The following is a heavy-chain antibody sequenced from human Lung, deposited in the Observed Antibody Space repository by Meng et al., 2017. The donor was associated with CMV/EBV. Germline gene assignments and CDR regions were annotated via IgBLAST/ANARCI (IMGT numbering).Heavy chain of an antibody. J-gene: IGHJ4*01. V-gene: IGHV4-34*01. CDR3: ARGYGYNSSSYPWD. D-gene: IGHD6-6*01. CDR1: GGSFSGYY. Sequence: GSLRLSCAVYGGSFSGYYWSWIRQPPGKGLEWIGEINHSGSTNYNPSLKSRVTISVEPSKNQFSLKLSSVTAADTAVYYCARGYGYNSSSYPWDWGQGTLVTVSS. CDR2: INHSGST.